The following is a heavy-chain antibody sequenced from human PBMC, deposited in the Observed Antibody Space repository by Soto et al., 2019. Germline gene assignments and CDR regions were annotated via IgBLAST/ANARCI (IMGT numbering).Heavy chain of an antibody. CDR2: ISGSGGST. Sequence: EVQLLESGGGLVHPGGSLRLSCAASGFTFSSYAMSWVCQAPGKGLEWVSAISGSGGSTYYADSVKGRFTISRDNSKNTLYLQMNSLRAEDTAVYYCADDFWSGYYSYFQHWGQGNLVTVSS. V-gene: IGHV3-23*01. CDR3: ADDFWSGYYSYFQH. D-gene: IGHD3-3*01. CDR1: GFTFSSYA. J-gene: IGHJ1*01.